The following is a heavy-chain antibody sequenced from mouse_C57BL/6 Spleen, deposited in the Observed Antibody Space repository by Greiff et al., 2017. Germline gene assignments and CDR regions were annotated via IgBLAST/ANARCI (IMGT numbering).Heavy chain of an antibody. J-gene: IGHJ3*01. V-gene: IGHV1-64*01. D-gene: IGHD2-4*01. CDR3: ARTLLYYDPAWFAY. CDR1: GYTFTSYW. CDR2: IHPNSGST. Sequence: QVQLQQPGAELVKPGASVKLSCKASGYTFTSYWMHWVKQRPGQGLEWIGMIHPNSGSTNYNEKFKSKATLTVDKSSSTAYMQLSSLTSEDSAVYYWARTLLYYDPAWFAYWGQGTLVTVSA.